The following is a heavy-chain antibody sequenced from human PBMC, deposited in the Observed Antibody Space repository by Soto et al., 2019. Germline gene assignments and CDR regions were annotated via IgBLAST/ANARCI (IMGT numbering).Heavy chain of an antibody. Sequence: GGSLRLSCAASGFTFSSYSMNWVRQAPGKGLEWVSSISSSSSYIYYADSVKGRFTISRDNAKNSLYLQMNSLRAEDTAVYYCARDMLKRTSGNEPFDYWGQGTLVTVSS. D-gene: IGHD2-15*01. CDR1: GFTFSSYS. CDR3: ARDMLKRTSGNEPFDY. V-gene: IGHV3-21*01. CDR2: ISSSSSYI. J-gene: IGHJ4*02.